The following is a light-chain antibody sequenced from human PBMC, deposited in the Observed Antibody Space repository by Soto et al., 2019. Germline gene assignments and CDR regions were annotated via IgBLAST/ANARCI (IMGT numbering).Light chain of an antibody. CDR3: SSYTSKSSLI. CDR2: EVR. CDR1: MRDVGAYNL. Sequence: QSVLTQPASVSGSPGQSITISCAGTMRDVGAYNLVSWYQQHPGRAPQLIIYEVRNRPSGISFPFSGSKSGNTASLTISGLQAEDEADYYCSSYTSKSSLIFGGGTKVTVL. J-gene: IGLJ2*01. V-gene: IGLV2-14*01.